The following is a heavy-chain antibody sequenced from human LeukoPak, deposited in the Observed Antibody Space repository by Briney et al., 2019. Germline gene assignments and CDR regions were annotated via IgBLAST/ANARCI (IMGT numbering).Heavy chain of an antibody. CDR2: ISSSGSTI. V-gene: IGHV3-11*01. CDR3: ARPDYYDPDHTAFDI. J-gene: IGHJ3*02. Sequence: GGSLRLSCAASGFTFSDYYMSWIRQAPGKGLEWVSYISSSGSTIYYADSVKGRFTISRDNAKNSLYLQMNSLRAEDTAVYYCARPDYYDPDHTAFDIWGQGTMVTVSS. D-gene: IGHD3-22*01. CDR1: GFTFSDYY.